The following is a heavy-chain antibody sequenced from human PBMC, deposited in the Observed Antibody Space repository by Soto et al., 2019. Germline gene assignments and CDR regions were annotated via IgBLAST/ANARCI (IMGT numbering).Heavy chain of an antibody. D-gene: IGHD3-16*01. CDR3: FTWGGQK. V-gene: IGHV3-15*07. Sequence: EVQLVESGGGLVKPGGSLGLSGAPPVFTFVNAWLNGFRQPPGKGLEWVGRIKSKSDGGTTDYAAPVKGRFTISRDDSKNTLYLQMNSLKTEDTAVYYCFTWGGQKWGQGTLVTVSS. CDR2: IKSKSDGGTT. J-gene: IGHJ4*02. CDR1: VFTFVNAW.